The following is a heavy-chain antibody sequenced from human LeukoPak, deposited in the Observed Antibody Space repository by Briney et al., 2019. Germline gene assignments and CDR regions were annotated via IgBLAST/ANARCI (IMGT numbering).Heavy chain of an antibody. J-gene: IGHJ3*02. CDR3: ARESDYYDSRGGAFDI. D-gene: IGHD3-22*01. Sequence: ASVKVSCKASGYTFTGYYMHWVRQAPGQGLEWMGWINPNSGGTNYAQKFQGRVTMTRDTSISTAYMELSRLRSDDTAVYYCARESDYYDSRGGAFDIWGQGTMVTVSS. CDR1: GYTFTGYY. CDR2: INPNSGGT. V-gene: IGHV1-2*02.